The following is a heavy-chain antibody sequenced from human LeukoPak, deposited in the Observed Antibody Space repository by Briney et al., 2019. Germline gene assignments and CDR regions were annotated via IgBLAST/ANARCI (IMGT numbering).Heavy chain of an antibody. CDR3: VRIQGIVGSY. V-gene: IGHV3-48*01. D-gene: IGHD1-26*01. J-gene: IGHJ4*02. CDR2: ISSYDSGTI. CDR1: GFTLSSYS. Sequence: GGSLRLSCAASGFTLSSYSMNWVRQAPGEGVEGVSYISSYDSGTIYYADSVKGRFTISRDNAKNSLYLQMSSLRAEDTAVYYCVRIQGIVGSYWGQGTLVTVSS.